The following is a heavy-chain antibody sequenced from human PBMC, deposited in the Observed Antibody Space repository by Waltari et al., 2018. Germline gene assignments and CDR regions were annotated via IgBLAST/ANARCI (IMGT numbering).Heavy chain of an antibody. CDR3: ARAIWVIPARNVRGIFDY. CDR1: VGSFSAYY. CDR2: INHSGST. Sequence: QVQLQQWGAGLLRPSETLSLTCAVYVGSFSAYYWSWIRQPPGKGLEWIGEINHSGSTNYIPSLKSRVTISVDTSKNQFSLKLSSVTAADTAVYYCARAIWVIPARNVRGIFDYWGQGTLVTVSS. J-gene: IGHJ4*02. D-gene: IGHD6-6*01. V-gene: IGHV4-34*01.